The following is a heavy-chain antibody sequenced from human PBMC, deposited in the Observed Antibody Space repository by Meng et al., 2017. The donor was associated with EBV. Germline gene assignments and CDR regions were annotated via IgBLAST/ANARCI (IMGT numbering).Heavy chain of an antibody. J-gene: IGHJ4*02. CDR3: ASAEHYGDYVFEY. CDR2: IIPLFHTT. V-gene: IGHV1-69*01. CDR1: GSSLRSFA. Sequence: QVRRIQSGAGVKQPGSWVKVSGKTYGSSLRSFAIGWVRQAPGQGRECVGGIIPLFHTTNYAQKFQGRLHIIADESSATTYMELSSLRSEDTAIYYCASAEHYGDYVFEYWGQGTLVTVSS. D-gene: IGHD4-17*01.